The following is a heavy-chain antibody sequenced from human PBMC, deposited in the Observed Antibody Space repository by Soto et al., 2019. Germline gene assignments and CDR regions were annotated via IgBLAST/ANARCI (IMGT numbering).Heavy chain of an antibody. Sequence: PGGSLRLSCAASGFTFSMYWMHWVRQVPGKGPEWVAVIWYDGGTKYYADSVRGRFTVSRDNSKNTLYLQMNSLRDEDTAVYYCARIDCTGNNCNPYYHYGMDVWGQGTTVTVSS. CDR2: IWYDGGTK. J-gene: IGHJ6*02. V-gene: IGHV3-33*08. D-gene: IGHD2-8*02. CDR1: GFTFSMYW. CDR3: ARIDCTGNNCNPYYHYGMDV.